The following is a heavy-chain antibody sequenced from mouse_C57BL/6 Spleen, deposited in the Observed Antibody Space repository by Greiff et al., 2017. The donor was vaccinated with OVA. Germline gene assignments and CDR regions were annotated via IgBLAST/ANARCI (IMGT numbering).Heavy chain of an antibody. D-gene: IGHD4-1*02. CDR1: GYTFTSYG. CDR2: IYPRSGNT. V-gene: IGHV1-81*01. Sequence: QVQLKESGAELARPGASVKLSCKASGYTFTSYGISWVKQRTGQGLEWIGEIYPRSGNTYYNEKFKGKATLTADKSSSTAYMELRSLTSEDSAVYFCARSTGSGVCAMDYWGQGTSVTVSS. CDR3: ARSTGSGVCAMDY. J-gene: IGHJ4*01.